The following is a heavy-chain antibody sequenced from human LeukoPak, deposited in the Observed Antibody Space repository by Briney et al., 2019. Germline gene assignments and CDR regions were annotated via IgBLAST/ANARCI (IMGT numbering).Heavy chain of an antibody. Sequence: GASVKVSCKASGYAFTDYFIHWVRQAPGQGLEWMGWIRPNIGDTHYAQGFQGRVTMTGDTSVSTAHMELRSLRSDDTAVYYCARAGATDYYYMDVWGKGTTVTVSS. CDR3: ARAGATDYYYMDV. V-gene: IGHV1-2*02. CDR2: IRPNIGDT. D-gene: IGHD5-12*01. CDR1: GYAFTDYF. J-gene: IGHJ6*03.